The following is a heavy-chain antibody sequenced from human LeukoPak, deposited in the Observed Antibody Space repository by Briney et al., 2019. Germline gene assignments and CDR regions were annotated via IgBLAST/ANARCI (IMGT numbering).Heavy chain of an antibody. D-gene: IGHD2-2*01. Sequence: GGSLRLSCAASGFTFSSYAMSWVRQAPGKGLEWVSAISGSGGSTYYADSVKGRFTISRDNSKYTLYLQMDGLRAEDTAVYYCARARGYDTRDFDYWGQGALVTVSS. V-gene: IGHV3-23*01. J-gene: IGHJ4*02. CDR3: ARARGYDTRDFDY. CDR1: GFTFSSYA. CDR2: ISGSGGST.